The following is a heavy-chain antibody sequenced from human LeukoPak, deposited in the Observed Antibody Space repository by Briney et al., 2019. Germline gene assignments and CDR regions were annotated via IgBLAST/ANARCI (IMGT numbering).Heavy chain of an antibody. CDR2: ISHSGST. CDR1: GGSFSGYY. D-gene: IGHD1-26*01. V-gene: IGHV4-34*01. CDR3: ARRSIVGARGNWFDP. Sequence: SETLSLTCAVYGGSFSGYYWSWIRQPPGKGLEWIGEISHSGSTNYSPSLKSRVTISVDTSKNQFSLKLSSVTAADTAVYYCARRSIVGARGNWFDPWGQGTLVTVSS. J-gene: IGHJ5*02.